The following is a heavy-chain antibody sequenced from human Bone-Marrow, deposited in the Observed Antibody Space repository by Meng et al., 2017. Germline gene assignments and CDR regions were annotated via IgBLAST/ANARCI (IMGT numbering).Heavy chain of an antibody. Sequence: QVQLVQSGAEVKKPGASVKVACKASGYIFTAYGISWVRQAPGQGLEWMGWISVYNGNTKYAQKLQGRVTMTTDISTSTAYMEVRSLRSDDTAVYYCARDYGGNFNGDWFDPWGQGTLVTVSS. V-gene: IGHV1-18*01. CDR2: ISVYNGNT. D-gene: IGHD4-23*01. J-gene: IGHJ5*02. CDR1: GYIFTAYG. CDR3: ARDYGGNFNGDWFDP.